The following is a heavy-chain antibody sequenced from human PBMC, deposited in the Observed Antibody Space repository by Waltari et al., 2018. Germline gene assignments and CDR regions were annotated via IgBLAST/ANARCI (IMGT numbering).Heavy chain of an antibody. Sequence: QVQLQESGPGLVKPSETLSLPCTVSGGSISSYSWSWIRQPAGKGLEWIGRIYTSGSTNYNPSLKSRVTMSVDTSKNQFSLKLSSVTAADTAVYYCARETWNYYYYYMDVWGKGTTVTVSS. J-gene: IGHJ6*03. V-gene: IGHV4-4*07. CDR1: GGSISSYS. CDR2: IYTSGST. CDR3: ARETWNYYYYYMDV. D-gene: IGHD1-1*01.